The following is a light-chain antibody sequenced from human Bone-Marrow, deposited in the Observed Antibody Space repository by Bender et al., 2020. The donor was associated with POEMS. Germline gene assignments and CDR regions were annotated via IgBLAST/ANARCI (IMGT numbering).Light chain of an antibody. Sequence: QSVLTQPPSASGTPGQRVTISCSGSSSNIGSNTVNWYQQLPGTAPKLLIYSNNQRPSGVPDRFSGSKSGTSASLAISGLQSEDEADYYCGSYTSASTLVFGGGTKVTVL. CDR1: SSNIGSNT. J-gene: IGLJ2*01. V-gene: IGLV1-44*01. CDR3: GSYTSASTLV. CDR2: SNN.